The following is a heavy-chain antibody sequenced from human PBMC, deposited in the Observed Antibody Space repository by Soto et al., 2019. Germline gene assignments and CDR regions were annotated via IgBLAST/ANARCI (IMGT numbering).Heavy chain of an antibody. CDR2: VNHSGEA. D-gene: IGHD6-19*01. V-gene: IGHV4-34*01. CDR3: ARSPGIAVAGNPFDY. J-gene: IGHJ4*02. Sequence: PSETLSLTCGVYGGSFRNYYWIWVRQPPGKGLEWIGEVNHSGEATYNPSLKSRVTISVDTSKNQFSLKLSSVTAADTAVYYCARSPGIAVAGNPFDYWGQGTLVTVSS. CDR1: GGSFRNYY.